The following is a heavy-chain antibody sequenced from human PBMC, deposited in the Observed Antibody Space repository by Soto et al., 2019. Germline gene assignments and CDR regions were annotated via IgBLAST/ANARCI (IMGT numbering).Heavy chain of an antibody. D-gene: IGHD3-9*01. CDR3: ASLLRHYDILTGYAPPFFDI. Sequence: SETLSLTCVVSGTSISSSYWWTWVRQAPGKGLEWIGEMYHSGITNYNPSLKSRVTISVDTSKNQFSLKPSSVTAADTAVYDCASLLRHYDILTGYAPPFFDIWGQGTMVTVSS. V-gene: IGHV4-4*02. CDR1: GTSISSSYW. CDR2: MYHSGIT. J-gene: IGHJ3*02.